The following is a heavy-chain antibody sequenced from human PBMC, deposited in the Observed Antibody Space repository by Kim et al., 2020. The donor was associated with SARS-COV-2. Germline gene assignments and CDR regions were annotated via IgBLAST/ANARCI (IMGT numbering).Heavy chain of an antibody. D-gene: IGHD3-16*02. V-gene: IGHV4-34*01. CDR2: INHSGST. CDR3: ARIYNYDYVWGSYRFFDY. J-gene: IGHJ4*02. Sequence: SETLSLTCAVYGGSFSGYYWSWIRQPPGKGLEWIGEINHSGSTNYNPSLKSRVTISVDTSKNQFSLKLSSVTAADTAVYYCARIYNYDYVWGSYRFFDYWGQGTLVTVSS. CDR1: GGSFSGYY.